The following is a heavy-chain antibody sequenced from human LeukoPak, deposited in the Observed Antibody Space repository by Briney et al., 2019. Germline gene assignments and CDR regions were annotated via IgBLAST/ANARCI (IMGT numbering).Heavy chain of an antibody. D-gene: IGHD6-19*01. CDR1: GGSISSSNW. Sequence: SETLSLTCAVSGGSISSSNWWSWVRQPPGKGLEWIGEIYHSGSTNYNPSLKSRVTISVDKSKNQFSLKLSSVTAADTAVYYCARGGSGWTRENWFDPWGQGTLVTVSS. CDR2: IYHSGST. CDR3: ARGGSGWTRENWFDP. V-gene: IGHV4-4*02. J-gene: IGHJ5*02.